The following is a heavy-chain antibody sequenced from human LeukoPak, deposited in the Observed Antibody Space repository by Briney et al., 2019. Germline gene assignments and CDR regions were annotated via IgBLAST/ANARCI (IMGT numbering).Heavy chain of an antibody. D-gene: IGHD1-26*01. CDR1: GFTFSSYG. Sequence: PGRSLRLSCATSGFTFSSYGIHWVRQAPGKGKEWVAVVSNDGRNEYYADSVQGRFSISRDNSKNTVYLQMNSLRAEDTAVYYCARDSASTPLDYWGQGTLVTVSS. J-gene: IGHJ4*02. CDR3: ARDSASTPLDY. V-gene: IGHV3-33*01. CDR2: VSNDGRNE.